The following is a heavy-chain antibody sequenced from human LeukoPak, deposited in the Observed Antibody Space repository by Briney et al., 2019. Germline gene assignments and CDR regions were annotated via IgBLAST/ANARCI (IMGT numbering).Heavy chain of an antibody. D-gene: IGHD3-3*01. CDR2: IIPIFGTA. V-gene: IGHV1-69*13. CDR1: GYTLTELS. CDR3: ARPNYDFWSGYYNHPFPFDY. J-gene: IGHJ4*02. Sequence: AASVKVSCKVSGYTLTELSMHWVRQAPGKGLEWMGGIIPIFGTANYAQKFQGRVTITADESTSTAYMELSSLRSEDTAVYYCARPNYDFWSGYYNHPFPFDYWGQGTLVTVSS.